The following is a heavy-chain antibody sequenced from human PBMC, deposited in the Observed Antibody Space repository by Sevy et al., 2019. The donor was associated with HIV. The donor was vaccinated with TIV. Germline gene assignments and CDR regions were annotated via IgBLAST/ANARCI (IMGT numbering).Heavy chain of an antibody. Sequence: GGSLRLSCAASGFTFSNYGMHWARQAPGKGLEWVAFIRYDGSNSHSADSVKGRFTISRDNSKNTLYLQINSLRAEDTAVYYCAKDYRIYCSRTSCLFDYWSQGTLVTVSS. D-gene: IGHD2-2*01. CDR2: IRYDGSNS. V-gene: IGHV3-30*02. CDR3: AKDYRIYCSRTSCLFDY. J-gene: IGHJ4*02. CDR1: GFTFSNYG.